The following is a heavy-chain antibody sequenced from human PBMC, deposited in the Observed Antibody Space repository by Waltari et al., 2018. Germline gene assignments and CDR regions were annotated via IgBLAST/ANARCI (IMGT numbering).Heavy chain of an antibody. CDR1: GGSISSHY. Sequence: QVQLQESGPGLVKPSETLSLTCTVSGGSISSHYWSWIRQPPGKGLEWIGYIYYSGSTNYNASLKSRVTISVDTSKNQFSLKLSSVTAADTAVYYCARDAYYDNPRGFDPWGQGTLVTVSS. J-gene: IGHJ5*02. CDR2: IYYSGST. V-gene: IGHV4-59*11. CDR3: ARDAYYDNPRGFDP. D-gene: IGHD3-22*01.